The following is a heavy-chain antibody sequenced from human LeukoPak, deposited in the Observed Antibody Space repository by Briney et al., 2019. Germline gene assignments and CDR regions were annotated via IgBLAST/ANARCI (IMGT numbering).Heavy chain of an antibody. CDR3: AIGPRSRVRGIDYYMDV. Sequence: ASVKVSCKASGYTFTSYAMSWVRQAPGQGLEWMGWISAYNGNTNYAQKLQGRVTMTTDTSTSTAYMELRCLRSDDTAVYYCAIGPRSRVRGIDYYMDVWGKGTTVTVSS. J-gene: IGHJ6*03. D-gene: IGHD3-10*01. CDR2: ISAYNGNT. V-gene: IGHV1-18*01. CDR1: GYTFTSYA.